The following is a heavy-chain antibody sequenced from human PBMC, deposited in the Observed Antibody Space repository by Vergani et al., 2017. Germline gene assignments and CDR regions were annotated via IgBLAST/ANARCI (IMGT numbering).Heavy chain of an antibody. CDR1: GFTFSSYS. Sequence: EVQLVESGGGLVKPGGSLRLSCAASGFTFSSYSMNWVRQAPGKGLEWVSSISSSSSYIYYADSVKGRFTISRDNAKNSLYLQMNSLRAEDTAVYYCARKVYDFWSGYSGNYWYYYMDVWGKGTTVTVSS. V-gene: IGHV3-21*04. J-gene: IGHJ6*03. CDR3: ARKVYDFWSGYSGNYWYYYMDV. CDR2: ISSSSSYI. D-gene: IGHD3-3*01.